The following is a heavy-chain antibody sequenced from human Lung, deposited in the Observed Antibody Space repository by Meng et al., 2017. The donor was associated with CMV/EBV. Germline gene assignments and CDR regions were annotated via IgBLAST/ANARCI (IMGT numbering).Heavy chain of an antibody. CDR3: ARGELLWDY. CDR2: MDYRGST. V-gene: IGHV4-30-4*01. CDR1: GDSISRGEYF. J-gene: IGHJ4*02. Sequence: VKLQASGPGLVKPSPTLSLPCTGSGDSISRGEYFWSWIRQPPGKGLEWIGYMDYRGSTFYNPSLKSRVTISVDTSKNQFSLKLSSVTAADTAVYFCARGELLWDYWGQGTLVTVSS. D-gene: IGHD2-2*01.